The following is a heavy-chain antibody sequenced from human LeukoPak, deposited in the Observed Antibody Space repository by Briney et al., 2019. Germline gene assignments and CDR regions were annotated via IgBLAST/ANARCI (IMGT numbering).Heavy chain of an antibody. CDR2: INHSGST. Sequence: SETPSLTCAVYGGSFSGYYWSWIRQPPGKGLEWIGEINHSGSTNYNPSLKSRVTISVDTSKNQFSLKLSSVTAADTAVYYCARGSRGYSYGYFDYWGQGTLVTVSS. J-gene: IGHJ4*02. V-gene: IGHV4-34*01. CDR3: ARGSRGYSYGYFDY. CDR1: GGSFSGYY. D-gene: IGHD5-18*01.